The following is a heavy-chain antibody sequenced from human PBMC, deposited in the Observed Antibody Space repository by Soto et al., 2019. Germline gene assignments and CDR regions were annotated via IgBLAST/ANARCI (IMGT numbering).Heavy chain of an antibody. D-gene: IGHD1-26*01. J-gene: IGHJ3*01. Sequence: EVQLVESGGGLVQPGESLRLSCAASGFTFDYYWMHWVHQAPGKGLVWVSRIYSDGTSTTYADSVKGRFTISRDNAKKTVSLQMNSLRADDTAVYYCARGDRGAFDLWGQGTVVTVSS. CDR3: ARGDRGAFDL. CDR2: IYSDGTST. V-gene: IGHV3-74*01. CDR1: GFTFDYYW.